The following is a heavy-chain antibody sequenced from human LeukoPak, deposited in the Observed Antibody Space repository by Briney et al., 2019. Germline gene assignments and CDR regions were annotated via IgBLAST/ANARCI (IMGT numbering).Heavy chain of an antibody. Sequence: SETLSLTCTVSGGSISSGDYYWSWIRQPPGKGLEWIRYIYYSGSTYYNPSLKSRVNISVDTSKNQFSLKLSSVTAADTAVYYCARGGVKKYCSGGSCYPGPYYFDYWGQGTLVTFSS. J-gene: IGHJ4*02. V-gene: IGHV4-30-4*08. CDR2: IYYSGST. D-gene: IGHD2-15*01. CDR3: ARGGVKKYCSGGSCYPGPYYFDY. CDR1: GGSISSGDYY.